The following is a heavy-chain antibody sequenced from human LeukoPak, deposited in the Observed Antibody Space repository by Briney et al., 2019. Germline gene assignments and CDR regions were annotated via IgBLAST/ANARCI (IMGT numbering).Heavy chain of an antibody. J-gene: IGHJ4*02. Sequence: ASVKVSCKASGYTFTSYYMHWVRQAPGQGLEWMGIINPSGGSTSYAQKFQGRVTMTRDTSTSTVYMDLSSLRPEDTAVYYCARGFRNGLLWFGESNFDYWGQGTLVTVSS. D-gene: IGHD3-10*01. CDR3: ARGFRNGLLWFGESNFDY. CDR2: INPSGGST. V-gene: IGHV1-46*01. CDR1: GYTFTSYY.